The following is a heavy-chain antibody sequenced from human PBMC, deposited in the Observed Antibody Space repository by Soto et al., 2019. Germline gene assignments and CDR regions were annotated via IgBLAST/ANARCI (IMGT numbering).Heavy chain of an antibody. D-gene: IGHD3-16*01. Sequence: TSETLSLTCTVSGDSMSSGDYYWSWIRQPPGKGLEWIGYIYYSGSTYYNPSLKSRVTISIDTSKNQFSLKLSSVTAADTAVYYCAREGVRGMDVWGQGTTVTVSS. CDR1: GDSMSSGDYY. J-gene: IGHJ6*02. V-gene: IGHV4-30-4*01. CDR2: IYYSGST. CDR3: AREGVRGMDV.